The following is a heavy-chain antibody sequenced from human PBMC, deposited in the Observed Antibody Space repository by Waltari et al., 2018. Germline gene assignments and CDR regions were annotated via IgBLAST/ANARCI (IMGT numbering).Heavy chain of an antibody. CDR3: ARDRVAAPNDY. D-gene: IGHD6-19*01. V-gene: IGHV4-38-2*02. Sequence: QVQLQESGPGLVKPSETLSLTCAVSGYSISSGYYWGWIRQPPGKGLEWIGSIYHSGSTYYNPSLKSRVTISVDTSKNQFSLKLSSVTAADTAVYYCARDRVAAPNDYWGQGTLVIVSS. CDR2: IYHSGST. J-gene: IGHJ4*02. CDR1: GYSISSGYY.